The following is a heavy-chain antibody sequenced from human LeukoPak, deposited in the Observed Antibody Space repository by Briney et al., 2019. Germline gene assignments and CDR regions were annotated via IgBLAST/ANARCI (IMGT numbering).Heavy chain of an antibody. Sequence: GGSLRLSCTASGFTFNAYAVSWVRQAPGKGLEWVSGINWNGGSTDYADSVKGRFTISRDNAKNSLYLEMNSLRVEDTAFYYCARVERGATTDYWGQGTLVTVSS. CDR1: GFTFNAYA. CDR2: INWNGGST. D-gene: IGHD1-26*01. J-gene: IGHJ4*02. V-gene: IGHV3-20*04. CDR3: ARVERGATTDY.